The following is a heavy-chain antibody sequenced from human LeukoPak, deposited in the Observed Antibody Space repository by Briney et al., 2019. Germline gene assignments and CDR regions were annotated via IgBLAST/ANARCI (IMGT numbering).Heavy chain of an antibody. J-gene: IGHJ5*02. CDR1: GGSLSSYY. D-gene: IGHD3-10*01. CDR2: IYYSGST. CDR3: ARSRGSGSYWANWFDP. V-gene: IGHV4-59*01. Sequence: PSETLSLTCTVSGGSLSSYYWSWIRQPPGKGLEWIGYIYYSGSTNYNPSLKSRVTISVDTSKNQFSLKLSSVTAADTAVYYCARSRGSGSYWANWFDPWGQGTLVTVSS.